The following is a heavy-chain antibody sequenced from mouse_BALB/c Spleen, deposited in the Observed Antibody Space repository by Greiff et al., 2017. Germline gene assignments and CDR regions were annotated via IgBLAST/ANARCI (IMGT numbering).Heavy chain of an antibody. J-gene: IGHJ2*01. CDR3: ARGGDYGNPDFDY. D-gene: IGHD2-1*01. CDR2: IDPANGNT. Sequence: VQLKESGAELVKPGASVKLSCTASGFNIKDTYMHWVKQRPEQGLEWIGRIDPANGNTKYDPKFQGKATITADTSSNTAYLQLSSLTSEDTAVYYCARGGDYGNPDFDYWGQGTTLTVSS. V-gene: IGHV14-3*02. CDR1: GFNIKDTY.